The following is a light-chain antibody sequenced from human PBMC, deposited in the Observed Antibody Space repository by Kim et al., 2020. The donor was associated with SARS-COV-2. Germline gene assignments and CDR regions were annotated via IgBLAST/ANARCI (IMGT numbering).Light chain of an antibody. V-gene: IGKV3-15*01. CDR2: GAS. CDR3: QHYHNLPLT. CDR1: QSISTN. J-gene: IGKJ4*01. Sequence: ASPRERATLSCRASQSISTNLAWYQQKPGQTPRLVIFGASNRATGIPARFSGSGSGTEFTLTISSLQSEDFAVYHCQHYHNLPLTFGGGTKVDIK.